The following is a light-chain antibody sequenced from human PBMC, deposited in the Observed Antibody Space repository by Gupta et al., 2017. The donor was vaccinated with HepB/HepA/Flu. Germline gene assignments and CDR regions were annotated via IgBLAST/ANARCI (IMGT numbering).Light chain of an antibody. J-gene: IGKJ1*01. Sequence: DIQMTQSPSSLSASVGDRVTITCRASQSIGSSLNWYQQRPGKAPKLLIYDATTLQSGVPSRFSGSGSGTDFSLSIVSLQPEDFVTYYCQQNYRTPKTFGQGTRVEVK. CDR1: QSIGSS. CDR3: QQNYRTPKT. CDR2: DAT. V-gene: IGKV1-39*01.